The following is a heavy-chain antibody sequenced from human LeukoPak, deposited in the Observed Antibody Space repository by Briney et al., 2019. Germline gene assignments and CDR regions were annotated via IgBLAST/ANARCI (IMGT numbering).Heavy chain of an antibody. CDR3: ARAGEFAYYYDSSGYYYFDY. V-gene: IGHV3-43D*03. J-gene: IGHJ4*02. Sequence: GSLRLSCAASGFTFDDYAMHWVRQAPGKGLECVSHITWNGGSTYYADSVKGRFTISRDNAKNSLYLQMNSLRAEDTALYYCARAGEFAYYYDSSGYYYFDYWGQGTLVTVSS. CDR2: ITWNGGST. D-gene: IGHD3-22*01. CDR1: GFTFDDYA.